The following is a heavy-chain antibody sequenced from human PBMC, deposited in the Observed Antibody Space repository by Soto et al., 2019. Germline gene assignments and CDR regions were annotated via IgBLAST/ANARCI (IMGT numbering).Heavy chain of an antibody. Sequence: SETLSLTCAVSGDSISGSQWWSWGRLPPGKGLEWIGEICHTGTTNYNPSLKSRVTMSVDKPKNQFSLNLTSVTAADTAVDYFARVIRTIDEYFENWGQATVVTF. CDR2: ICHTGTT. CDR3: ARVIRTIDEYFEN. J-gene: IGHJ4*02. V-gene: IGHV4-4*02. D-gene: IGHD3-10*01. CDR1: GDSISGSQW.